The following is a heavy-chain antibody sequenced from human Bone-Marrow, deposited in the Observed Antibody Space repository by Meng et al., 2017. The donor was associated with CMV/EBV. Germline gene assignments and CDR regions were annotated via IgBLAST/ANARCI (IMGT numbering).Heavy chain of an antibody. Sequence: GGSLRLSCAASGFTFSAYEMNWVRQAPGKGLEWVLYISSSGSTTYYADSVKGRFTISRDNAKKSLYLQMNSLRAEDTAVYYCARGRGDNWYYYGMDVWGLGTTVTVSS. V-gene: IGHV3-48*03. CDR3: ARGRGDNWYYYGMDV. CDR1: GFTFSAYE. J-gene: IGHJ6*02. CDR2: ISSSGSTT. D-gene: IGHD1-1*01.